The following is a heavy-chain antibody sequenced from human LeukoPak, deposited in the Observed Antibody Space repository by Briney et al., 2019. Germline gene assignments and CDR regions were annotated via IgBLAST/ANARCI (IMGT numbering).Heavy chain of an antibody. CDR2: INSDGSST. CDR1: GFMFDDYG. CDR3: ARGSDCSGGSCYSYWYFDL. D-gene: IGHD2-15*01. J-gene: IGHJ2*01. Sequence: GGSLRLSCAASGFMFDDYGMSWVRQAPGKGLEWVSRINSDGSSTSYADSVKGRFTISRDNAKNTLYLQMNSLRAEDTAMYYCARGSDCSGGSCYSYWYFDLWGRGTLVTVSS. V-gene: IGHV3-74*01.